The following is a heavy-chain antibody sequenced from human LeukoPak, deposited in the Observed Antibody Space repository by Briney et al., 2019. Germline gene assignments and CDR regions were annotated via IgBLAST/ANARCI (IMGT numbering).Heavy chain of an antibody. V-gene: IGHV1-18*01. D-gene: IGHD3-3*01. Sequence: GASVKVSCKASGYTFTSYGISWVRQAPGQGLEWMGWISAYNGNTNYAQKLQGRVTMTTDTSTSTAYMELRSLRSDDTAVYYCARVEYYDFWSGYYAPFDYWGQGTLVTVSS. J-gene: IGHJ4*02. CDR1: GYTFTSYG. CDR3: ARVEYYDFWSGYYAPFDY. CDR2: ISAYNGNT.